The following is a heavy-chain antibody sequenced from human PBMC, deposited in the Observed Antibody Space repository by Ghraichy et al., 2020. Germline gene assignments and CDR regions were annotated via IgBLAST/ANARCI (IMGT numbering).Heavy chain of an antibody. CDR2: ISGSGGST. CDR3: ARAVKRWLQSRVDY. J-gene: IGHJ4*02. V-gene: IGHV3-23*01. Sequence: GGSLRLSCAASGFTFSSYAMSWVRQAPGKGLEWVSAISGSGGSTYYADSVKGRFTISRDNSKNTLYLQMNSLRAEDTAVYYCARAVKRWLQSRVDYWGQGTLVTVSS. D-gene: IGHD5-24*01. CDR1: GFTFSSYA.